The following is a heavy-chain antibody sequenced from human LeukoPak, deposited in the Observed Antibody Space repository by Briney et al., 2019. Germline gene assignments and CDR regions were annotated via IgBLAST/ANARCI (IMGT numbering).Heavy chain of an antibody. CDR1: GGSFSGYY. CDR2: INHSGST. V-gene: IGHV4-34*01. D-gene: IGHD6-13*01. Sequence: PSETLSLTCAVYGGSFSGYYWSWIRQPPGKGLEWIGEINHSGSTNYNPSLKSRVTISVDTSKNQFSLKLSSVTAADTAVYYCARWASSSWYIYYFDYWGQGTLVTVPS. CDR3: ARWASSSWYIYYFDY. J-gene: IGHJ4*02.